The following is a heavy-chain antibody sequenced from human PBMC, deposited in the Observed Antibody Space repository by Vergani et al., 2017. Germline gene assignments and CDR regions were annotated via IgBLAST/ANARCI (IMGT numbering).Heavy chain of an antibody. V-gene: IGHV5-10-1*03. CDR1: GYSFTSYW. J-gene: IGHJ6*02. CDR3: ARHIAAAVRPYYVMDV. CDR2: IDPSDSYT. D-gene: IGHD6-13*01. Sequence: EVQLVQSGAEVKKPGESLRISCKGSGYSFTSYWISWVRQMPGKGLEWMGRIDPSDSYTNYSPSFQGHVTIAADKSISTAYLQWLSLKASDTAMYYCARHIAAAVRPYYVMDVWGQGTTVTVSS.